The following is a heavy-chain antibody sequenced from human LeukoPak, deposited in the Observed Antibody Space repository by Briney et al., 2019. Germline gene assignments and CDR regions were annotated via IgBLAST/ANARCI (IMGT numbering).Heavy chain of an antibody. CDR1: GYTFTGYY. Sequence: VASVKVSCKASGYTFTGYYMHWVRQAPGQGLEWMGRINPNSGGTNYAQKFQGRVTMTRDTSLNTAYMDLSRLRSDDTAVYYCARGRNSVYYFNVVAPYYFDYWGQGSLVTVSS. CDR3: ARGRNSVYYFNVVAPYYFDY. V-gene: IGHV1-2*06. CDR2: INPNSGGT. D-gene: IGHD3-22*01. J-gene: IGHJ4*02.